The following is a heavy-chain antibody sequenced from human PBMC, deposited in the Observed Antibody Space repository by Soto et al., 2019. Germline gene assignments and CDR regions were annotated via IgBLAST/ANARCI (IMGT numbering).Heavy chain of an antibody. CDR1: GGSFSGYY. Sequence: SETLSLTCAVYGGSFSGYYWSWIRQPPGKGLEWIGEINHSGSTNYNPSLKSRVTISVDTSKNQFSLKLSSVTAADTAVYYCARASGRLLWFGEFDAFDIWGQGTMVTVSS. J-gene: IGHJ3*02. CDR3: ARASGRLLWFGEFDAFDI. D-gene: IGHD3-10*01. V-gene: IGHV4-34*01. CDR2: INHSGST.